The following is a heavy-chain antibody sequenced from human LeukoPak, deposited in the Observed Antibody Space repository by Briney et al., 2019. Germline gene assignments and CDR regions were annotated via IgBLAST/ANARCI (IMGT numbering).Heavy chain of an antibody. Sequence: ASVKVSFKSSGYTFSDFDISWVRPAPGQGLEWLGWISIYNRNTNSAQKFQGRLTMTTDTSTSTAYMELSGLRSDDTAVYYCARESRLLWFGELPIDYWGQGTLVTVSS. D-gene: IGHD3-10*01. V-gene: IGHV1-18*01. CDR3: ARESRLLWFGELPIDY. CDR1: GYTFSDFD. J-gene: IGHJ4*02. CDR2: ISIYNRNT.